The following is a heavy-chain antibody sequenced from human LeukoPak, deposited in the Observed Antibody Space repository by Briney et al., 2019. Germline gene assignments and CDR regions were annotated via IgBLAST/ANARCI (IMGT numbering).Heavy chain of an antibody. D-gene: IGHD3-9*01. CDR1: GFTFSSYE. V-gene: IGHV3-48*03. CDR3: ARGDDILTGSTYDY. CDR2: ISSSGSTI. Sequence: PGGSLRLSCAASGFTFSSYEMNWVRQAPGKGLEWVSYISSSGSTIYYAASVKGRFTISRDNAKNSLYLQMNSLRAEDTAVYYCARGDDILTGSTYDYWGQGTLVTVSS. J-gene: IGHJ4*02.